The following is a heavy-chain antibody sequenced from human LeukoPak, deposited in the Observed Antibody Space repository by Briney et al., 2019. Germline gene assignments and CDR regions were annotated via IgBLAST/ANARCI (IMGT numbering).Heavy chain of an antibody. D-gene: IGHD1-26*01. J-gene: IGHJ4*02. Sequence: SETLSLTCTVSGASVSGSPYYWGWIRHPPGKGLEWIGSIYSSGSTYYNASLQSRVTISIETSKNQISLRLNSVTAADTAIYYCAKSGGYGLIDYWGQGTLVTVPS. CDR2: IYSSGST. CDR3: AKSGGYGLIDY. V-gene: IGHV4-39*01. CDR1: GASVSGSPYY.